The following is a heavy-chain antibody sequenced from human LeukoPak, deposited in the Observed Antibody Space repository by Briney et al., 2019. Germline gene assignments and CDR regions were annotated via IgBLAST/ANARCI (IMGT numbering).Heavy chain of an antibody. CDR3: TRDLVIVTSSSEY. CDR1: GFSFSNYW. V-gene: IGHV3-7*01. D-gene: IGHD6-13*01. Sequence: GGSLRVSCAGSGFSFSNYWMTWVRQAPGKGLEWVANIKPDGREKDYVDSVKGRFIISRDNTNNSLYLQMNSLRAEDTAVYYCTRDLVIVTSSSEYGGQGTLVTVSS. CDR2: IKPDGREK. J-gene: IGHJ4*02.